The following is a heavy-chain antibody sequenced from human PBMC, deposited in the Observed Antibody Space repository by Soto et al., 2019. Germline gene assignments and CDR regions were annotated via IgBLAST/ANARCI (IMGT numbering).Heavy chain of an antibody. V-gene: IGHV1-2*04. CDR1: GYTFTGYY. CDR3: ARDGRYYDFWSGYQPHHYYYYGMDV. J-gene: IGHJ6*02. Sequence: ASVKVSCKASGYTFTGYYMHWVRQAPGQGLEWMGWINPNSGGTNYAQKSQGWVTMTRDTSISTAYMELSRLRSDDTAVYYCARDGRYYDFWSGYQPHHYYYYGMDVWGQGTTVTVSS. CDR2: INPNSGGT. D-gene: IGHD3-3*01.